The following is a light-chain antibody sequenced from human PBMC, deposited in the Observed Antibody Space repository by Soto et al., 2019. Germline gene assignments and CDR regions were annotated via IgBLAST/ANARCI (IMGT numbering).Light chain of an antibody. Sequence: QSELTQPPSASGTPGQRVTISCSGSSSNIEENSVTWYQWLPGAAPRLLIYNDYQRPSGVSDRFSGSKSGTSASLAISGLQSEDDADYYCTAWDDSLNAWLFGGGTQLTVL. CDR3: TAWDDSLNAWL. J-gene: IGLJ3*02. V-gene: IGLV1-44*01. CDR2: NDY. CDR1: SSNIEENS.